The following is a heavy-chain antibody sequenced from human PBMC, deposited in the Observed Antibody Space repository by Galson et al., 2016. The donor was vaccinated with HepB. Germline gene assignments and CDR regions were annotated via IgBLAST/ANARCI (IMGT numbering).Heavy chain of an antibody. CDR1: DASINSGGYY. V-gene: IGHV4-31*03. CDR3: ARIKYSGYNPGLFFDS. CDR2: VFYSGTT. Sequence: LTCSVSDASINSGGYYWSWIRQLPVKGLEWIGYVFYSGTTYYNPSLKSRVTISIDTSNRQFSLKLTSVTAADTAVYYCARIKYSGYNPGLFFDSWGQGILVSVSS. J-gene: IGHJ4*02. D-gene: IGHD5-12*01.